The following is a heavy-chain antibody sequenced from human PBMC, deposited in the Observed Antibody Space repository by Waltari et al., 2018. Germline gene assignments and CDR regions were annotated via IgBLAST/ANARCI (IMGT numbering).Heavy chain of an antibody. J-gene: IGHJ4*02. V-gene: IGHV4-34*01. D-gene: IGHD3-10*01. CDR2: INHSGST. CDR3: ARGYYGSGSHLNY. Sequence: QVQLQQWGAGLLKPSETLSLTCAVYGGSFSGYYCSWIRQPPGKGLEWIGEINHSGSTNYNPSLKSRVTISVDTSKNQFSLKLSSVTAADTAVYYCARGYYGSGSHLNYWGQGTLVTVSS. CDR1: GGSFSGYY.